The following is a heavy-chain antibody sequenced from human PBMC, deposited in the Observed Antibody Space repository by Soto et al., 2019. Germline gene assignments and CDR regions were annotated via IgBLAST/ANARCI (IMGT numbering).Heavy chain of an antibody. CDR1: GYTFTGYY. V-gene: IGHV1-2*04. J-gene: IGHJ4*02. D-gene: IGHD6-19*01. CDR2: INPNSGGT. CDR3: ATIDCGGWYEICY. Sequence: ASVKVSCKASGYTFTGYYMRWVRQAPGQGLEWMGWINPNSGGTNYAQKFQGWVTMTRDTSISTAYMELSSLRSDDTAVYYCATIDCGGWYEICYWGQGTLVTVSS.